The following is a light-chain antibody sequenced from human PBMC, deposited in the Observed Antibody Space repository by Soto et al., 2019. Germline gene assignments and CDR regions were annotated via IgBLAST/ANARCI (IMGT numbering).Light chain of an antibody. V-gene: IGKV3D-20*02. CDR2: GAS. CDR3: QQGTDWPPGT. J-gene: IGKJ1*01. CDR1: QSVSSSY. Sequence: EIVLTQSPGTLSLSPGERATLSCRASQSVSSSYLAWYQQKPGQAPRLLIYGASSRATGIPDRFRGSGSGTDFTLTISSLEPEDFALYYCQQGTDWPPGTFGQGTKVDIK.